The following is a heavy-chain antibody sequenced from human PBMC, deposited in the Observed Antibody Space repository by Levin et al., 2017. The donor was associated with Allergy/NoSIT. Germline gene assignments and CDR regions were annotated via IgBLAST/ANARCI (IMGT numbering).Heavy chain of an antibody. J-gene: IGHJ5*02. CDR2: IYYSGST. D-gene: IGHD2-2*01. CDR1: GGSISSYY. CDR3: ARVEVPAAREGWFDP. V-gene: IGHV4-59*01. Sequence: SETLSLTCTVSGGSISSYYWSWIRQPPGKGLEWIGYIYYSGSTNYNPSLKSRVTISVDTSKNQFSLKLSSVTAADTAVYYCARVEVPAAREGWFDPWGQGTLVTVSS.